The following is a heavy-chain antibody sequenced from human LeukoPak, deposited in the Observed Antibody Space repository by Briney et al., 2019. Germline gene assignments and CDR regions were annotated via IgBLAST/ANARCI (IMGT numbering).Heavy chain of an antibody. CDR3: ARDPREDYDFWGGYSSNWFDP. D-gene: IGHD3-3*01. V-gene: IGHV3-7*01. CDR2: IKQDGSEK. Sequence: GGSLRLSCAASGFTFSSYWMSWVRQAPGKGLEWVANIKQDGSEKYYVDSVKGRFTISRDNAKNSLYLQMNSLRAEDTAVYYCARDPREDYDFWGGYSSNWFDPWGQGTLVTVSS. J-gene: IGHJ5*02. CDR1: GFTFSSYW.